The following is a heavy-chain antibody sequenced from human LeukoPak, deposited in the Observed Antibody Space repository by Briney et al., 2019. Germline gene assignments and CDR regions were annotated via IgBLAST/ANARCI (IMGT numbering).Heavy chain of an antibody. CDR3: ASIVRDYYDGSGTLSDY. J-gene: IGHJ4*02. V-gene: IGHV3-66*01. CDR2: IYSGGST. D-gene: IGHD3-22*01. Sequence: PGGSLRLSCAASGFTVSSNYMSWVRQAPGKGLEWVSIIYSGGSTYYADSVKGRFTISRDNSKNTLYLQMNSLRAEDTAVYYCASIVRDYYDGSGTLSDYWGQGTLVTVSS. CDR1: GFTVSSNY.